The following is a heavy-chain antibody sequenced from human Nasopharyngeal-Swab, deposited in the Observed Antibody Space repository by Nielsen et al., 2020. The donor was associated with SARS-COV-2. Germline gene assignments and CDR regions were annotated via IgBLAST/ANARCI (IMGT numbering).Heavy chain of an antibody. Sequence: ASVKVSCKVSGYTLTELSMHWVRQAPGKGLEWMGGFDPEDGETIYAQKFQGRVTMIEDTSTDTAYMDLSSLRSEDPAVYYCATEGLWGQGTLVTVSS. CDR1: GYTLTELS. D-gene: IGHD3/OR15-3a*01. CDR2: FDPEDGET. V-gene: IGHV1-24*01. J-gene: IGHJ4*02. CDR3: ATEGL.